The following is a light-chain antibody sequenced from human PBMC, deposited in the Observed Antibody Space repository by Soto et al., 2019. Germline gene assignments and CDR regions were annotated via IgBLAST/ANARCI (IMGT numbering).Light chain of an antibody. CDR3: CSYAGSSTFYVV. J-gene: IGLJ2*01. CDR2: EGS. CDR1: SSDVGSYNL. V-gene: IGLV2-23*03. Sequence: QSALTQPASVSGSPGQSITIFCTGTSSDVGSYNLVSWYQQHPGKAPKLMIYEGSKRPSGVSNRFSGSKSGNTASLTISGLQAEDEADYYCCSYAGSSTFYVVFGGGTKVTVL.